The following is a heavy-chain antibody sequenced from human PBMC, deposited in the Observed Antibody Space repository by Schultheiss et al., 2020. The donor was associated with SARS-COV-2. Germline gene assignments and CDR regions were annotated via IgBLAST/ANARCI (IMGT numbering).Heavy chain of an antibody. CDR1: GYTFTGYS. V-gene: IGHV1-2*06. CDR3: ARVRSYDSSYYGMDV. CDR2: INPNSGGT. D-gene: IGHD3-3*01. Sequence: GESLKISCKASGYTFTGYSVHWVRQAPGQGLEWMGRINPNSGGTNYAQKLQGRVTMTTDTSTSTAYMELRSLRSDDTAVYYCARVRSYDSSYYGMDVWGQGTTVTVSS. J-gene: IGHJ6*02.